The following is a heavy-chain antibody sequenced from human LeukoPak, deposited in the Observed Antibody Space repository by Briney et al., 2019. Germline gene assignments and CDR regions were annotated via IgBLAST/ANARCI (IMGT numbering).Heavy chain of an antibody. CDR1: GYSFTSYW. V-gene: IGHV5-51*01. CDR2: IYPGDSDT. J-gene: IGHJ3*01. D-gene: IGHD2-15*01. CDR3: ARRVVARGDTFDV. Sequence: GESLKISCKGSGYSFTSYWIGWVRQMPGKGLEWMGIIYPGDSDTRYSPSFQGQVTISADKSISTAYLQWGSLKASDTAIYYCARRVVARGDTFDVWGQGTMVTVCS.